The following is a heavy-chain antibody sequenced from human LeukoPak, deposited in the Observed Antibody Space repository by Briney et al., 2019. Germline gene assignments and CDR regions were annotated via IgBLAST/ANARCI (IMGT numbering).Heavy chain of an antibody. V-gene: IGHV5-51*01. CDR1: GYSFTSYW. CDR2: IYPGDSDT. J-gene: IGHJ4*02. CDR3: ARQRGYGSGPLDY. Sequence: GESLKISCKASGYSFTSYWIGWVRQMPGKGLEWMGIIYPGDSDTRYSPSFQGQVTISADKSISTAYLQSSSLKASDSAMYYCARQRGYGSGPLDYWGQGTLVTVSS. D-gene: IGHD3-10*01.